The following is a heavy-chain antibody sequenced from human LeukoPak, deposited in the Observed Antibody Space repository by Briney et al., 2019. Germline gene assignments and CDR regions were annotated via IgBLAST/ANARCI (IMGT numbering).Heavy chain of an antibody. V-gene: IGHV3-30-3*01. CDR1: GFTFSSYW. CDR2: ISYDGNND. Sequence: GGSLRLSCAASGFTFSSYWMNWARQAPGKGLEWVAVISYDGNNDYYADSVKGRFTISRDNSKNTLYLQMNSLRADDTALYYCAKYTSSWSPYYYYGMDVWGQGTTVTVSS. CDR3: AKYTSSWSPYYYYGMDV. J-gene: IGHJ6*02. D-gene: IGHD2-2*01.